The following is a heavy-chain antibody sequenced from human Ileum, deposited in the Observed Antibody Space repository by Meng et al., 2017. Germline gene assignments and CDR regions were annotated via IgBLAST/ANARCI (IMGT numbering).Heavy chain of an antibody. J-gene: IGHJ5*02. Sequence: GGPLRSPCAAPGFTFRDYWMSWVRQSPGKGLEWVANIKQDESEIPFMDSVKGRFTVSRDNARNSLFLQMNSLRAEDTAVYYCAILGFHGIDPWGQGTLVTVSS. CDR1: GFTFRDYW. D-gene: IGHD2/OR15-2a*01. CDR3: AILGFHGIDP. V-gene: IGHV3-7*01. CDR2: IKQDESEI.